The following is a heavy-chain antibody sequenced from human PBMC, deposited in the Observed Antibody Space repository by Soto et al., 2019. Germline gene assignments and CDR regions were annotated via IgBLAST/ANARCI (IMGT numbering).Heavy chain of an antibody. CDR2: IYWEDDK. J-gene: IGHJ4*02. Sequence: QITLKESGPTLVKPTQTLTLTCTFSGFSLSSTRMAVGWIRQPPGKALEWLALIYWEDDKRYSPFLKSRLTITKDTSNNQVVLTMSNMDPVDTARYYCAHIVVAGLGYYFDYWGQGTLVTVSS. CDR3: AHIVVAGLGYYFDY. D-gene: IGHD6-19*01. CDR1: GFSLSSTRMA. V-gene: IGHV2-5*02.